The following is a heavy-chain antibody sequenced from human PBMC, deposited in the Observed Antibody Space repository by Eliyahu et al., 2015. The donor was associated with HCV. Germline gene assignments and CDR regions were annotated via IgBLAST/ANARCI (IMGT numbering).Heavy chain of an antibody. V-gene: IGHV4-59*08. CDR3: ARQATSQFYYDSSGHFWYFDL. CDR1: ISSYY. D-gene: IGHD3-22*01. Sequence: ISSYYWSWIRQSPGKGLEWIGYIHYSGSTNYNPSLKSRVTISEDTSKKQFSLKLSSVTAADTAVYYCARQATSQFYYDSSGHFWYFDLWGRGTLVTVSS. J-gene: IGHJ2*01. CDR2: IHYSGST.